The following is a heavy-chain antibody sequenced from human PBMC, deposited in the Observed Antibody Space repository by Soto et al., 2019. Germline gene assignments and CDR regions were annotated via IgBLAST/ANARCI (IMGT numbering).Heavy chain of an antibody. Sequence: QVQLQESGPRLVKASETLSLTCTVSGDSVGSGIYYWSWIRQPPGKGLEWIGYFHYSGSTKHNPSLKNRVSISISTSKNQFSLKLSYVTAADTAVYFCARQGYSGSLDFWGQGTLVTVAS. CDR1: GDSVGSGIYY. V-gene: IGHV4-61*01. D-gene: IGHD1-26*01. J-gene: IGHJ4*02. CDR2: FHYSGST. CDR3: ARQGYSGSLDF.